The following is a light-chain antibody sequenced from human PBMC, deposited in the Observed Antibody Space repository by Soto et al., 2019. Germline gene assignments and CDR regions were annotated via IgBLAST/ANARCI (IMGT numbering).Light chain of an antibody. J-gene: IGKJ5*01. CDR1: QVISSY. V-gene: IGKV1-9*01. CDR3: QQLNSFPIT. Sequence: DIKLTQAPSFLSASDGDRVTITCRASQVISSYLSWYQQKPGRAPKLLIYAASTLQSGVPSRFSGSGSGTEFTLTITSLQPEDFATYYCQQLNSFPITFGQGRRLEIK. CDR2: AAS.